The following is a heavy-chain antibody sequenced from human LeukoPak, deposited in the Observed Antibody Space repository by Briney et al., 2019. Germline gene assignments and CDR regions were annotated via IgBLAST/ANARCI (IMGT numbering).Heavy chain of an antibody. CDR1: GFTFSSYS. V-gene: IGHV3-48*01. D-gene: IGHD6-19*01. J-gene: IGHJ4*02. Sequence: GGSLRLSCAASGFTFSSYSMNWVRQAPGKGLEWVSYISSSSSTIYYADSVKGRFTISRDNAKNSLYLQMNSLRAEDTAVYYCARDQWLVRSGLDYWGQGTLVTVSS. CDR3: ARDQWLVRSGLDY. CDR2: ISSSSSTI.